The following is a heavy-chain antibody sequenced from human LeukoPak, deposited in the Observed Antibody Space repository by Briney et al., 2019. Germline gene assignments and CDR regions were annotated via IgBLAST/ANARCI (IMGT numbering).Heavy chain of an antibody. CDR3: ARDIRYYYGSGSRYYFDY. D-gene: IGHD3-10*01. V-gene: IGHV1-2*02. CDR2: INPNSGGT. CDR1: GYTFTGYY. J-gene: IGHJ4*02. Sequence: ASVKVSCKASGYTFTGYYMHWVRQAPGQGLEWMGWINPNSGGTNYAQKFQGRATMTRDTSISTAYMELSRLRSDDTAVYYCARDIRYYYGSGSRYYFDYWGQGTLVTVSS.